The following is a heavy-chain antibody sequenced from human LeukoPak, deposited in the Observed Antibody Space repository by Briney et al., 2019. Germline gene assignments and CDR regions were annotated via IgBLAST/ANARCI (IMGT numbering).Heavy chain of an antibody. CDR3: AKEDDWLLYGPRYGMDV. Sequence: GGSLRLSCAASGFTFSSYAMSWVRQAPGKGLEWVSAISGSGGSTYYADSVKGRFTISRDNSKNTLYLQMNSLRAEDTAVYYCAKEDDWLLYGPRYGMDVWGQGTTVTVSS. CDR2: ISGSGGST. J-gene: IGHJ6*02. D-gene: IGHD3-9*01. CDR1: GFTFSSYA. V-gene: IGHV3-23*01.